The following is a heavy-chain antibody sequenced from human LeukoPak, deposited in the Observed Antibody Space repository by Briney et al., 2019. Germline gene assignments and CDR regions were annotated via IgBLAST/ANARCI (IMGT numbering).Heavy chain of an antibody. CDR1: GYTFTELS. Sequence: ASVKVSCKVSGYTFTELSIQWVRRAPGKGLEWMGGFDREDDEIMYARKFQGRVTVTEDTSTDTAVMELRSLKSEDTAVYYCATAPLVGVPTFLDSWGQGTLVTVSS. CDR3: ATAPLVGVPTFLDS. V-gene: IGHV1-24*01. J-gene: IGHJ4*02. D-gene: IGHD1-26*01. CDR2: FDREDDEI.